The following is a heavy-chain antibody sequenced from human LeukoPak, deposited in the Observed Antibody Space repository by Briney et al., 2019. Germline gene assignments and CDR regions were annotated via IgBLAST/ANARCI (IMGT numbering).Heavy chain of an antibody. CDR3: ARDYKYAFDN. V-gene: IGHV3-48*01. CDR2: IGIDSGNT. J-gene: IGHJ4*02. Sequence: GGSLSLYCAASGFTFSDYSMNWVRQAPGQGLEWISYIGIDSGNTNYADSVKGRFTISGDKAKNSLYLQMNSLRVEDTAVYYCARDYKYAFDNWGQGTLVTVSS. CDR1: GFTFSDYS. D-gene: IGHD5-24*01.